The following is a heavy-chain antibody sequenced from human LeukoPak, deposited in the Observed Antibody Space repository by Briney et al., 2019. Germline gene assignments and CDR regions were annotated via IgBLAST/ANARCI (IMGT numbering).Heavy chain of an antibody. V-gene: IGHV3-13*04. CDR1: GFTFSTYD. Sequence: GESLTLSCAASGFTFSTYDMHWVRQTQGKGLEWVSAIDTAGGTYYPYYVKGRFTISRENATTSFYLQMNSLRAGDTAVYYCARERLVGAWFDPWGQGTLVTVSS. CDR2: IDTAGGT. D-gene: IGHD1-26*01. CDR3: ARERLVGAWFDP. J-gene: IGHJ5*02.